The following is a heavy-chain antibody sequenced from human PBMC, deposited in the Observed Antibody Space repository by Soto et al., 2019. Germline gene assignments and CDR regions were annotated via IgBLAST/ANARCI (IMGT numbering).Heavy chain of an antibody. CDR2: IYYSGST. CDR3: ARHRNWNYAYGMDV. Sequence: SETLSLTCTVSGGSISSSSYYWGWIRQPPGKGLEWIGSIYYSGSTYYNPSLKSRVTISVDTSKNQFSLKLSSVTAADTAVYYCARHRNWNYAYGMDVWGQGTTVTVSS. J-gene: IGHJ6*02. V-gene: IGHV4-39*01. D-gene: IGHD1-1*01. CDR1: GGSISSSSYY.